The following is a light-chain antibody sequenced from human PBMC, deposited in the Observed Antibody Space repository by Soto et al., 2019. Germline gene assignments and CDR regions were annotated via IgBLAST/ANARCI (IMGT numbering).Light chain of an antibody. CDR1: SSNIGSNT. V-gene: IGLV1-44*01. CDR3: AAWDDSLNGLVV. J-gene: IGLJ2*01. Sequence: QSVLTQLPSASGTPGQRVTISCSGSSSNIGSNTVNWYQQLPGTAPKLLIYSNNQRPSGVPDRFSGSKSGTSASLAISGLQSEDEADYYCAAWDDSLNGLVVFGGGTKVTVL. CDR2: SNN.